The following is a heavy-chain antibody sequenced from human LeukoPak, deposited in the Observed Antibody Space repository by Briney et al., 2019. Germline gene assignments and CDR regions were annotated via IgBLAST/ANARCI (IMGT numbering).Heavy chain of an antibody. V-gene: IGHV1-69*13. CDR3: ARTVTGIQPYYYFDY. CDR2: IIPIFGTA. CDR1: GGTFSSYA. D-gene: IGHD5-18*01. J-gene: IGHJ4*02. Sequence: SVKVSCKASGGTFSSYAISWVRQAPGQGLEWMGGIIPIFGTANYAQKFQGRVTITADESTSIAYMELSSLRSEDTAVYYCARTVTGIQPYYYFDYWGQGTLVTVSS.